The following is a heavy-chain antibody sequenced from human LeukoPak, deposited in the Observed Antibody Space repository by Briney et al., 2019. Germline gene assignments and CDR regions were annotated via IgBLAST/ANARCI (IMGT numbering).Heavy chain of an antibody. CDR1: GFTFSSYE. D-gene: IGHD3-10*01. CDR2: ISSGGTTI. Sequence: GGSLRLSCAASGFTFSSYELYWVRQAPGKGLEWVSYISSGGTTIRYADSVKGQFTISRDDAKKSLYLQMNSLRAEDTAIYYCGAGRQFVGAFDIWGQGTLVTVSS. V-gene: IGHV3-48*03. CDR3: GAGRQFVGAFDI. J-gene: IGHJ3*02.